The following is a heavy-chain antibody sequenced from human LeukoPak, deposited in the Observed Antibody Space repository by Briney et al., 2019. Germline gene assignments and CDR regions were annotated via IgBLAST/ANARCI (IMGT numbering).Heavy chain of an antibody. D-gene: IGHD3-9*01. CDR2: INPSGGST. Sequence: ASVKVSCKASGYTFTSYYMHWVRQAPGRGLEWMGIINPSGGSTSYAQKFQGRVTMTRDTSTSTVYMELSSLRSEDTAVYYCARGVGHGIGRYFDWLQLTAEYFQHWGQGTLVTVSS. J-gene: IGHJ1*01. CDR1: GYTFTSYY. CDR3: ARGVGHGIGRYFDWLQLTAEYFQH. V-gene: IGHV1-46*01.